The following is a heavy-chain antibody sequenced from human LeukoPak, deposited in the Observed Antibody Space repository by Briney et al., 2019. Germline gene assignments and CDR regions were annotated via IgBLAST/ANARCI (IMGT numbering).Heavy chain of an antibody. CDR2: IIPIFGTA. J-gene: IGHJ6*03. CDR1: GGTFSSYA. D-gene: IGHD1-26*01. CDR3: ARGVHRELLIDYYYYMDV. V-gene: IGHV1-69*05. Sequence: SVKVSCKASGGTFSSYAISWVRQAPGQGLEWMGGIIPIFGTANYAQKFQGRVTISTDESTSTANLELSSLRSEDTAVYYCARGVHRELLIDYYYYMDVWGKGTTVTVSS.